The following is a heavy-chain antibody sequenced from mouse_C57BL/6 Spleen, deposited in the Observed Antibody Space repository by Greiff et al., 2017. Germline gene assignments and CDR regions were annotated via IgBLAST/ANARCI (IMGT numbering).Heavy chain of an antibody. V-gene: IGHV1-69*01. CDR2: IDPSDSYT. CDR1: GYTFTSYW. Sequence: QVQLQQPGAELVMPGASVKLSCKASGYTFTSYWMHWVKQRPGQGLEWIGEIDPSDSYTNYNQKFKGKSTLTVDKSSSTAYMQLSSLTSGDSAVYYCARRGFYYYGSSLWYFDVWGTGTTVTVSS. CDR3: ARRGFYYYGSSLWYFDV. D-gene: IGHD1-1*01. J-gene: IGHJ1*03.